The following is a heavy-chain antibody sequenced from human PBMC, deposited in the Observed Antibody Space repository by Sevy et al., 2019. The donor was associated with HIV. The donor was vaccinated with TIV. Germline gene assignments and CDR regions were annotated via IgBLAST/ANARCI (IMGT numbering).Heavy chain of an antibody. Sequence: GGSLRLSCAASGFTITSHSMTWVRQAPGRGLEWVSAITGSGDYTYYADSVNGRFTISRDNSKNTLYLQMSSLTVDDTATYYCVKGGGGHIVDFWGQGTLVTVSS. CDR2: ITGSGDYT. CDR1: GFTITSHS. CDR3: VKGGGGHIVDF. D-gene: IGHD3-16*01. J-gene: IGHJ4*02. V-gene: IGHV3-23*01.